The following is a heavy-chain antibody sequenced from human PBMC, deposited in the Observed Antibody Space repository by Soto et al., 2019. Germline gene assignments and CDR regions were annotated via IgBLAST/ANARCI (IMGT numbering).Heavy chain of an antibody. J-gene: IGHJ5*02. D-gene: IGHD6-19*01. Sequence: EVQLVESGGGLVQPGGSLRLSCAASGFTFSSYSMNWVRQAPGNGLEWVSYISSSSSTIYYPDSVKGRFTISRDKAKNSRYLQMNSLRDEDTAVYYCAREGSPPWGGWSYNWFDPWGQGTLVTVSS. CDR2: ISSSSSTI. CDR1: GFTFSSYS. CDR3: AREGSPPWGGWSYNWFDP. V-gene: IGHV3-48*02.